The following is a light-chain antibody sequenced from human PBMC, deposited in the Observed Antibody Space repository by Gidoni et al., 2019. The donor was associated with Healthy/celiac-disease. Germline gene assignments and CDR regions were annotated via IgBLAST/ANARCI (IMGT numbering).Light chain of an antibody. CDR1: QGISSA. Sequence: AMQLTQCRSSLSASVGDRVTITCRASQGISSALAWYQQKPGKAPKLLIYDASSLESGVPSRFSGSGSGTDFTLTISRLQPEDFATYYCQQFNSYPQITFGQGTRLEIK. CDR2: DAS. CDR3: QQFNSYPQIT. J-gene: IGKJ5*01. V-gene: IGKV1-13*02.